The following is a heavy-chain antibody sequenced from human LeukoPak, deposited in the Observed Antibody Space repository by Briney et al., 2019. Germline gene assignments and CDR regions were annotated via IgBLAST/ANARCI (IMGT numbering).Heavy chain of an antibody. J-gene: IGHJ4*02. CDR1: GGSISSYY. Sequence: KSSETLSLTCTVSGGSISSYYWSWIRQPAGKGLEWIGRIYSTGSTNYNPSLKSRVTMSVDTSKNQFSLRLRSVTAAGTAVYYCARQIASAGTAGFDFWGQGALVTVSS. CDR3: ARQIASAGTAGFDF. V-gene: IGHV4-4*07. D-gene: IGHD6-13*01. CDR2: IYSTGST.